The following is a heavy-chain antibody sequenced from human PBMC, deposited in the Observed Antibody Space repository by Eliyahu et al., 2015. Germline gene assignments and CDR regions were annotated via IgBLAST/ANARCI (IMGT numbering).Heavy chain of an antibody. V-gene: IGHV4-39*01. Sequence: QVQLRESGPGQVKSSETLSLICTVSGGSISSRSHYWGWIRQPPGKGLEWIGSIYYSGSTSYRPSLRSRVSISVDTSKNQFSLRLSSVTAADTAVYYCAKGGSGDYYTFTDYWGQGTLVTVSS. CDR2: IYYSGST. D-gene: IGHD3-10*01. J-gene: IGHJ4*02. CDR3: AKGGSGDYYTFTDY. CDR1: GGSISSRSHY.